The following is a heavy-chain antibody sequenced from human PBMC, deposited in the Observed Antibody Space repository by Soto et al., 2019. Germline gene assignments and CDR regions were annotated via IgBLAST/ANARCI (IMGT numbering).Heavy chain of an antibody. CDR2: IYYSGST. D-gene: IGHD6-19*01. Sequence: SETLSLTCTVSGGSISSSSYYWGWIRQPPGKGLEWIGSIYYSGSTYYNPSLKSRVTISVDTSKNQFSLKLSSVTAADTAVYYCARDQRYSSGWYNWFDPWGQGTLVTVSS. CDR3: ARDQRYSSGWYNWFDP. J-gene: IGHJ5*02. V-gene: IGHV4-39*07. CDR1: GGSISSSSYY.